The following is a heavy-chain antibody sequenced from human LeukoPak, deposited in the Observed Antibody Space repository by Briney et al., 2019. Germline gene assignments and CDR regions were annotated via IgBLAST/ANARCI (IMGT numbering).Heavy chain of an antibody. CDR3: ARDRGGRYDILTGYHRRYYGMDV. V-gene: IGHV4-39*07. Sequence: SETLSLTCTVSGGSISSSSYYWGWIRQPPGKGLEWIGSIYYSGSTYYNPSLKSRVTISVDTSKNQFSLKLSSVTAADTAVYYCARDRGGRYDILTGYHRRYYGMDVWGQGTTVTVSS. CDR2: IYYSGST. J-gene: IGHJ6*02. CDR1: GGSISSSSYY. D-gene: IGHD3-9*01.